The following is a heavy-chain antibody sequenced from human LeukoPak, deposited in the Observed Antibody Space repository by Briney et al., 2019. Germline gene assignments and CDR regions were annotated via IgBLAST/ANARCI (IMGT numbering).Heavy chain of an antibody. D-gene: IGHD4-23*01. J-gene: IGHJ4*02. CDR1: GYNFPTYW. V-gene: IGHV5-51*01. CDR3: VRREGNSHYDF. CDR2: IYPSDSDT. Sequence: GESLKISCTGSGYNFPTYWIGWVRQMPGKGLEWMGIIYPSDSDTRYSPPFQGQVTISADKSINTAYLQWSSLEASDTAMYFCVRREGNSHYDFWGQGTLVTDSS.